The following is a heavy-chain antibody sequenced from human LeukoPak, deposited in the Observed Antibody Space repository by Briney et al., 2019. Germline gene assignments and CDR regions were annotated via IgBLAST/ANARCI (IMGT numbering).Heavy chain of an antibody. D-gene: IGHD2-15*01. CDR1: GGSISNYY. V-gene: IGHV4-59*12. CDR3: ARGAVVVADLDWFDP. CDR2: IYYNGES. Sequence: SETLSLTCTVSGGSISNYYWSWIRQSPGKGLEWIGYIYYNGESNYNPSLKSRVTISVDTSKNQFSLKLSSVTAADTAVYYCARGAVVVADLDWFDPWGQGTLVTVSS. J-gene: IGHJ5*02.